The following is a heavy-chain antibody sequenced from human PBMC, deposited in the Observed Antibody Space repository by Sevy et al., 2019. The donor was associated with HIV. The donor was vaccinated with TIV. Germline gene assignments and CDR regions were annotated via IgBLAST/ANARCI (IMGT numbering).Heavy chain of an antibody. Sequence: SETLSLTCTVSGGSITSLYWNWIRQPPGKGLEWIANIYYNGHINYNPSLKSRVTLPLDRSKNQSSLRLSSVTAADTAMYYCAGENAWGRGYSWGQGTLVTVSS. J-gene: IGHJ4*02. CDR1: GGSITSLY. D-gene: IGHD1-26*01. CDR3: AGENAWGRGYS. V-gene: IGHV4-59*08. CDR2: IYYNGHI.